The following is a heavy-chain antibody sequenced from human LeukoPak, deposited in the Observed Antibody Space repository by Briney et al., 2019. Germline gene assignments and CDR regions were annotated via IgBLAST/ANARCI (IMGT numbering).Heavy chain of an antibody. V-gene: IGHV4-38-2*02. D-gene: IGHD1-1*01. J-gene: IGHJ4*02. CDR1: GGSISSGYY. Sequence: SETLSLTCTVSGGSISSGYYWGWIRQPPGKGLEWIGRIYTSGSTNYNPSLKSRVTISVDTSKNQFSLKLSSVTAADTAVYYCAREQLVGLFDYWGQGTLVTVSS. CDR3: AREQLVGLFDY. CDR2: IYTSGST.